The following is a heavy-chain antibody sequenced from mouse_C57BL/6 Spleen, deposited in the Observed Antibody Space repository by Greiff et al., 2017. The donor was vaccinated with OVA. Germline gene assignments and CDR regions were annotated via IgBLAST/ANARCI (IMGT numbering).Heavy chain of an antibody. V-gene: IGHV2-6*03. CDR3: AREGIYYGYDGGRLWAMDY. CDR1: GFSLTSYG. D-gene: IGHD2-2*01. Sequence: QVQLKESGPGLVAPSQSLSITCTVSGFSLTSYGVHWVRQPPGKGLEWLVVIWSDGSTTYNSALKSRLSISKDNSKSQVFLKMNSLQTDDTAMYYCAREGIYYGYDGGRLWAMDYWGQGTSVTVSS. CDR2: IWSDGST. J-gene: IGHJ4*01.